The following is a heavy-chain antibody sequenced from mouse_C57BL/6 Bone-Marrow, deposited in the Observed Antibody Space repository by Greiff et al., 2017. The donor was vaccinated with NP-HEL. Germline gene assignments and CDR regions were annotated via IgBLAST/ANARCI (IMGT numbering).Heavy chain of an antibody. CDR2: IYPRSGNT. Sequence: VNLVESGAELARPGASVKLSCKASGYTFTSYGISWVKQRTGQGLEWIGEIYPRSGNTYYNEKFKGKATLTADKSSSTAYMELRSLTSEDSAVYFCARRGIYGSSAWFAYWGQGTLVTVSA. CDR3: ARRGIYGSSAWFAY. D-gene: IGHD1-1*01. CDR1: GYTFTSYG. J-gene: IGHJ3*01. V-gene: IGHV1-81*01.